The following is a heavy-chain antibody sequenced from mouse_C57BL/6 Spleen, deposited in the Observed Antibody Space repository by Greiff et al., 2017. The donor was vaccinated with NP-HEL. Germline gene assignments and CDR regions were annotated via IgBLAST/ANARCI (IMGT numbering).Heavy chain of an antibody. CDR2: ISNGGGST. CDR3: ARHERFYYYAMDY. Sequence: EVKLVESGGGLVQPGGSLKLSCAASGFTFSDYYMYWVRQTPEKRLEWVAYISNGGGSTYYPDTVKGRFTISRDNAKNTLYLQMSRLKSEDTAMYYCARHERFYYYAMDYWGQGTSVTVSS. J-gene: IGHJ4*01. CDR1: GFTFSDYY. V-gene: IGHV5-12*01.